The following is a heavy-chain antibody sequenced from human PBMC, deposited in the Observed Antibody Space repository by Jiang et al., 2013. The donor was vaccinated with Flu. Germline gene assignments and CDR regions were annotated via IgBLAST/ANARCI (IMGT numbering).Heavy chain of an antibody. V-gene: IGHV4-39*01. Sequence: GLEWIGSIYYSGSTFYNPSLKTRVTISIDASKKQFSLRVRSMTDADTALYYCARLCGGVQPHNWFDPWGQGALVTVSS. D-gene: IGHD2-21*01. CDR2: IYYSGST. J-gene: IGHJ5*02. CDR3: ARLCGGVQPHNWFDP.